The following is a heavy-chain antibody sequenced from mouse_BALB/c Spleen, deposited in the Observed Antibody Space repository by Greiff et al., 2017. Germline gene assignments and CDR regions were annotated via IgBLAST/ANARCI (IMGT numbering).Heavy chain of an antibody. D-gene: IGHD2-14*01. CDR2: IWAGGST. Sequence: QVQLQQSGPGLVAPSQSLSITCTVSGFSLTSYGVHWVRQPPGKGLEWLGVIWAGGSTTYNSALMSRLSISKDNSKSQVFLKMNSLQTDDTAMYYCARERETLGVRRVYAMDYWGQGTSVTVSA. V-gene: IGHV2-9*02. J-gene: IGHJ4*01. CDR1: GFSLTSYG. CDR3: ARERETLGVRRVYAMDY.